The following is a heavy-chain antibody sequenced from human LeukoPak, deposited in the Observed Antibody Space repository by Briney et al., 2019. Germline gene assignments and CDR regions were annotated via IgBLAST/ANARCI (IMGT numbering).Heavy chain of an antibody. D-gene: IGHD2-2*01. J-gene: IGHJ3*02. CDR2: ISAYNGNT. Sequence: ASVKVSCKASGYTFTSYGISWVRQAPGQGLEWMGWISAYNGNTNYAQKLQGRVTMTTDTSTSTAYMELRSLRSDDTAVYYCARARARIVVVPAATISVFHDAFDIWGQGTMVTVSS. CDR3: ARARARIVVVPAATISVFHDAFDI. CDR1: GYTFTSYG. V-gene: IGHV1-18*01.